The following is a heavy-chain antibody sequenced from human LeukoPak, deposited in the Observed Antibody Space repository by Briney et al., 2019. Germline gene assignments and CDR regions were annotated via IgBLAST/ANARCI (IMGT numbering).Heavy chain of an antibody. CDR1: GGSISSGSYY. V-gene: IGHV4-61*02. CDR2: IYTSGST. D-gene: IGHD3-3*01. CDR3: ARDSAACDFWSGYWNYYYGMDV. J-gene: IGHJ6*02. Sequence: SQTLSLTCTVSGGSISSGSYYWSWLRQPAGKGLEWIGRIYTSGSTNYNPSLKSRVTISVDTSKNQFSLKLSSVTAADTAVYYCARDSAACDFWSGYWNYYYGMDVWGQGTTVTVSS.